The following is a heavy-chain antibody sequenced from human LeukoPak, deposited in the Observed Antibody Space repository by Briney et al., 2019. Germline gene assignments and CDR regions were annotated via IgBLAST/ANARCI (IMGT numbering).Heavy chain of an antibody. CDR1: GFTFDDYA. J-gene: IGHJ6*03. CDR2: ISWDGGST. V-gene: IGHV3-43D*03. Sequence: PGGSLRLSCAASGFTFDDYAMHWVRQAPGKGLEWVSLISWDGGSTYYADSVKGRFTISRDNSKNSLYLQMNSLRAEDTALYYCAGGSYYYYMDVWGKGTTVTVSS. CDR3: AGGSYYYYMDV.